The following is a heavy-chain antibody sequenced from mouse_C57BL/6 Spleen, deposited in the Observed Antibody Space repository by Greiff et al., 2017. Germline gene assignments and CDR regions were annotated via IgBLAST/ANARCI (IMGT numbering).Heavy chain of an antibody. CDR3: ARTSNDGSSSYWYFDV. D-gene: IGHD1-1*01. V-gene: IGHV14-3*01. CDR1: GFNIKNTY. J-gene: IGHJ1*03. CDR2: IDPANGNT. Sequence: VQLQQSVAELVRPGASVKLSCTASGFNIKNTYMHWVKQRPEQGLEWIGRIDPANGNTKYAPKFQGKATITADTSSNTAYLQLSSLTSEDTAIYYCARTSNDGSSSYWYFDVWGTGTTVTVAS.